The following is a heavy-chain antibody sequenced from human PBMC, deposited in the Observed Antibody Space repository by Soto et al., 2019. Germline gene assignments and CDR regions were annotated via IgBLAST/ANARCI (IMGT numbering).Heavy chain of an antibody. CDR1: GFTFSSYE. D-gene: IGHD6-13*01. CDR3: ARVSSSWPHFDY. J-gene: IGHJ4*02. Sequence: SXGSLRLSCAASGFTFSSYEMNWVRQAPGKGLEWVSYISSSGSTIYYADSVKGRFTISRDNAKNSLYLQMNSLRAEDTAVYYCARVSSSWPHFDYWGQGTLVTVSS. V-gene: IGHV3-48*03. CDR2: ISSSGSTI.